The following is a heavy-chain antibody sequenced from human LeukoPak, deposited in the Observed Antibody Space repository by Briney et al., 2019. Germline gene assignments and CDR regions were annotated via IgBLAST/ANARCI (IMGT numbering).Heavy chain of an antibody. J-gene: IGHJ4*02. Sequence: GGSLRLSCAASGFSFSTYWMSWVRQAPGKGLQWVANIKQDGSEKNYVDSVKGRFTISRDNVKNSLYLQMNSLRAEDTAVYYCARARLTLAREVIIKADYWGQGILVTVSS. D-gene: IGHD3-10*01. CDR1: GFSFSTYW. CDR3: ARARLTLAREVIIKADY. V-gene: IGHV3-7*03. CDR2: IKQDGSEK.